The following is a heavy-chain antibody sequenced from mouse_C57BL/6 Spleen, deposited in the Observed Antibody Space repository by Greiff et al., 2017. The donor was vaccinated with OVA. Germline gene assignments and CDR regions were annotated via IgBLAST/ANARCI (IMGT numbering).Heavy chain of an antibody. CDR3: ARRDLDGSWFAY. CDR1: GYAFSSSW. Sequence: VKLMESGPELVKPGASVKISCKASGYAFSSSWMNWVKQRPGKGLEWIGRIYPGDGDTNYNGKFKGKATLTADKSSSTAYMQLSSLTSEDSAVYFCARRDLDGSWFAYWGQGTLVTVSA. J-gene: IGHJ3*01. V-gene: IGHV1-82*01. CDR2: IYPGDGDT. D-gene: IGHD2-3*01.